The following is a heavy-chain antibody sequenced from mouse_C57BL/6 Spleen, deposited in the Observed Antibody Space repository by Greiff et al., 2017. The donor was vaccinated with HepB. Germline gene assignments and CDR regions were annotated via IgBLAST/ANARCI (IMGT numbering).Heavy chain of an antibody. CDR2: IYPGGGYT. CDR1: GYTFTNYW. V-gene: IGHV1-63*01. D-gene: IGHD1-1*01. CDR3: AISDYYGSSYDWFAY. J-gene: IGHJ3*01. Sequence: VQLQQSGAELVRPGTSVKMSCKASGYTFTNYWIGWAKQRPGHGLEWIGDIYPGGGYTNYNEKFKGKATLTADKSSSTAYMQFSSLTSEDSAIYYCAISDYYGSSYDWFAYWGQGTLVTVSA.